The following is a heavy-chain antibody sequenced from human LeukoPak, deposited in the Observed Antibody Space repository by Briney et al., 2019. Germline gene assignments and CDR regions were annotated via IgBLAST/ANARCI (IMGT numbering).Heavy chain of an antibody. CDR1: GFTFNSFA. V-gene: IGHV3-23*01. Sequence: PGGSLRLSCAASGFTFNSFAMNWVRQAPGKGLEWVSRISGSGARSHYADSVKGRLTISRDNSKKTLYLQMRSLRAEDTAVYYCAGGDGLTDVSSFDHWGQGTLVTVSS. J-gene: IGHJ4*02. CDR2: ISGSGARS. CDR3: AGGDGLTDVSSFDH. D-gene: IGHD3-16*01.